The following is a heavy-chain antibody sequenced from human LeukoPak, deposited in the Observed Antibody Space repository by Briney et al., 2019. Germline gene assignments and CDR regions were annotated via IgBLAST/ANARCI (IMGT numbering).Heavy chain of an antibody. Sequence: GGSLRLSCAASEFSVGSNYMTWVSQAPGKGLEWVSLIYSGGSTYYADSVKGRFTISRDNAKNSLYLQMNSLRAEDTAVYYCVRRSIAVAGPFDYWGQGTLVTVSS. CDR1: EFSVGSNY. D-gene: IGHD6-19*01. J-gene: IGHJ4*02. V-gene: IGHV3-66*04. CDR2: IYSGGST. CDR3: VRRSIAVAGPFDY.